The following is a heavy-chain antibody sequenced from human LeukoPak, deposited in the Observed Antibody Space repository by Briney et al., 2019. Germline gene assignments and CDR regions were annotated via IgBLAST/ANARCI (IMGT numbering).Heavy chain of an antibody. D-gene: IGHD5-18*01. CDR3: ARDHLAPGWIQLWSYYYYYGMDV. CDR2: IWYDGSNK. Sequence: GGSLRLSCAASGFTFSSYGMHWVRQAPGKGLEWVAVIWYDGSNKYYADSVKGRFTISRDNSKNTLYLQMSSLRAEDTAVYYCARDHLAPGWIQLWSYYYYYGMDVWGQGTTVTVSS. CDR1: GFTFSSYG. J-gene: IGHJ6*02. V-gene: IGHV3-33*01.